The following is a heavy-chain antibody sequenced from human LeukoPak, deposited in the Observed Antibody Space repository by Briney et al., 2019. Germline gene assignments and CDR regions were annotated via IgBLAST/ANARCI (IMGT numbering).Heavy chain of an antibody. V-gene: IGHV1-46*01. CDR2: INPRGGST. J-gene: IGHJ6*02. CDR3: ARGGTQPATLYYYYRMDV. Sequence: GASVKVSCKASGYTFTNYNTHWVRQAPGQGLEWMGIINPRGGSTTYAQKSQGRVTMTSDTSASTVYMELSSLRSEDTAVYYCARGGTQPATLYYYYRMDVWGQGTTVTVSS. D-gene: IGHD2-2*01. CDR1: GYTFTNYN.